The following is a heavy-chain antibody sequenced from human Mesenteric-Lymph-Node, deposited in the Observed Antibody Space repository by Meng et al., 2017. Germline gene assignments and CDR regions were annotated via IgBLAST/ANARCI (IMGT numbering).Heavy chain of an antibody. V-gene: IGHV1-69*05. CDR2: IIPIFGKT. CDR3: AYGSGSYLNNCFDP. J-gene: IGHJ5*02. Sequence: QVQLCRSGSEVKKPGSSVRVSCKASGGTFSSYAINWVRQAPGQGLEWMGGIIPIFGKTNYAQKLQGRVTITTDESTSTTYMELSSLRSEDTAVYYCAYGSGSYLNNCFDPWGQGTLVTVFS. D-gene: IGHD3-10*01. CDR1: GGTFSSYA.